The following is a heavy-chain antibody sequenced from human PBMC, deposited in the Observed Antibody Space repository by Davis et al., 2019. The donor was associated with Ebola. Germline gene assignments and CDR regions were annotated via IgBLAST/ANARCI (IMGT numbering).Heavy chain of an antibody. CDR1: GFTFRSYD. Sequence: GESLKISCAASGFTFRSYDMHWVRQATGKGLEWVSAIGAAGDTYYPGSVQGQFTISRENAKNSLYLQMNSLRAGDTAVYYCARALFGASAFDIWGQGTMVTVSS. J-gene: IGHJ3*02. V-gene: IGHV3-13*01. CDR2: IGAAGDT. CDR3: ARALFGASAFDI. D-gene: IGHD2-21*01.